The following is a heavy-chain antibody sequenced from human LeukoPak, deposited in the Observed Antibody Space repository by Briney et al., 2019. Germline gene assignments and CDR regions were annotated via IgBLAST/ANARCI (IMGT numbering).Heavy chain of an antibody. Sequence: MSSVTLSLTCTGSGGSISSYYWSWIRQPPGKGLEWIGYIYYSGSTNYNPSLKSRVTISVDTSKNQFSLKLSSVTAADTAVYYCARARPTETTYRSYMDVWGKGTTVTVSS. CDR3: ARARPTETTYRSYMDV. V-gene: IGHV4-59*01. CDR2: IYYSGST. D-gene: IGHD4-17*01. CDR1: GGSISSYY. J-gene: IGHJ6*03.